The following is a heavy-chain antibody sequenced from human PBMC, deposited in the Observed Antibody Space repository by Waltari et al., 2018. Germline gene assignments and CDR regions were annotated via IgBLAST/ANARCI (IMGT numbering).Heavy chain of an antibody. CDR1: GFTFSSYA. J-gene: IGHJ6*03. CDR3: ARARYSYGPGDYYYMDV. D-gene: IGHD5-18*01. CDR2: IGTAGDT. Sequence: EVQLVESGGGLVQPGGSLRLSCAASGFTFSSYAMHWVRQATGKGLEWVSAIGTAGDTYYPGSVKGRFTISRENAKNSLYLQMNSLRAGDTAVYYCARARYSYGPGDYYYMDVWGKGTTVTVSS. V-gene: IGHV3-13*01.